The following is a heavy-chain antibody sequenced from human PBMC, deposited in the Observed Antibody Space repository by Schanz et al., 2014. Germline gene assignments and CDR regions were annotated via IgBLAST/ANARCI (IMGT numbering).Heavy chain of an antibody. Sequence: QVQLVESGGGVVQPGRSLRLSCAASGFTFSSYTMHWVRQAPGTGLEWVAVISYDGTNKYYADSVKGRFTISRDNSKNTLHLQMNSLRVEDTAVYYCAKDDTQVNGMDVWGQGTTVTVSS. CDR1: GFTFSSYT. J-gene: IGHJ6*02. V-gene: IGHV3-30*04. CDR2: ISYDGTNK. CDR3: AKDDTQVNGMDV.